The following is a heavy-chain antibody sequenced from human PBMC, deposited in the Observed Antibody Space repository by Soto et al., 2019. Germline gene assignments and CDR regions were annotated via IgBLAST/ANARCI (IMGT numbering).Heavy chain of an antibody. V-gene: IGHV3-30-3*01. D-gene: IGHD2-8*01. Sequence: GGSLRLSCAASGFTFSSYAMHWVRQAPGKGLEWVAVISYDGSNKYYADSVKGRFTISRDNSKNTLYLQMNSLRAEDTAVYYCASPHCTNGVCQGPYYYYGMGVWGQGTTVTVSS. CDR1: GFTFSSYA. CDR2: ISYDGSNK. J-gene: IGHJ6*02. CDR3: ASPHCTNGVCQGPYYYYGMGV.